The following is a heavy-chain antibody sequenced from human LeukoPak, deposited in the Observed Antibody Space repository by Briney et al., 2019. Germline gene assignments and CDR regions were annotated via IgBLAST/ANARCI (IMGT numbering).Heavy chain of an antibody. D-gene: IGHD6-13*01. CDR2: ISSSSSYI. V-gene: IGHV3-21*01. CDR3: ARDLSNTWYVPLF. CDR1: GFTFSSYS. J-gene: IGHJ4*02. Sequence: GSLRLSCAASGFTFSSYSMNWVRQAPGKGLEWVSSISSSSSYIYYADSVKGRFTISRDDAKNSLYLQMNSLRAEDTAVYYCARDLSNTWYVPLFWGQGTLVTVSS.